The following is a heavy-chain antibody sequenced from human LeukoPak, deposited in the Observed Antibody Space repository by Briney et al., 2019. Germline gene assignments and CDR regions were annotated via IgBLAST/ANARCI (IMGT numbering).Heavy chain of an antibody. CDR2: ISGSGGST. Sequence: PGGSLRLSCAASGFTFSSHAMSWVRQAPGKGLDWVSGISGSGGSTYYADSVKGRFTISRDNSKNTLYLQMKSLRAEDTAVYYCAKDLYSGYDSPFVVDYWGQGTLVTVSS. V-gene: IGHV3-23*01. J-gene: IGHJ4*02. CDR1: GFTFSSHA. D-gene: IGHD5-12*01. CDR3: AKDLYSGYDSPFVVDY.